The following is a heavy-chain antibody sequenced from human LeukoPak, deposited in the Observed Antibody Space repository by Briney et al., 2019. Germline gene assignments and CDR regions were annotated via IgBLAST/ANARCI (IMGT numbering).Heavy chain of an antibody. Sequence: GESLKISCKGSGYSFTSYWIGWVRQMPGKGLEWMGIIYPGDSDTRYSPSFQGQVTTSADKSISTAYLQWSSLKASDTAMYYCARHLTAMAAAIDYWGQGTLVTVSS. CDR1: GYSFTSYW. J-gene: IGHJ4*02. D-gene: IGHD5-18*01. CDR3: ARHLTAMAAAIDY. CDR2: IYPGDSDT. V-gene: IGHV5-51*01.